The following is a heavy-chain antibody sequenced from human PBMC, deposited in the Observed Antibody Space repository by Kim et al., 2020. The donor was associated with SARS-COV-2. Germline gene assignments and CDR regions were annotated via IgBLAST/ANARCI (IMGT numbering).Heavy chain of an antibody. V-gene: IGHV4-59*01. Sequence: SETLSLTCTVSGGSMTNYYWSWIRQTPDQELEWIGNIHPTGSTNSHPSVMSRVPISLDGSNDQFSLRLTSMTPADAAVYYCARVRGDFRTGLATYGLDVWGQATAVTV. J-gene: IGHJ6*02. D-gene: IGHD3-3*01. CDR2: IHPTGST. CDR1: GGSMTNYY. CDR3: ARVRGDFRTGLATYGLDV.